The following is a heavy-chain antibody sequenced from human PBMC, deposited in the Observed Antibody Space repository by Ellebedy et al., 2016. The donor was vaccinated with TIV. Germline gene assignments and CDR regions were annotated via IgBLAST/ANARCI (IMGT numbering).Heavy chain of an antibody. D-gene: IGHD3-10*01. CDR3: ATVHVVRGVIIGGYYYYGMDV. J-gene: IGHJ6*02. Sequence: ASVKVSXXVSGYTLTELSMHWVRQAPGKGLEWMGGFDPEDGETIYAQKFQGRVTMTEDTSTDTAYMELSSLRSEDTAVYYCATVHVVRGVIIGGYYYYGMDVWGQGTTVTVSS. V-gene: IGHV1-24*01. CDR1: GYTLTELS. CDR2: FDPEDGET.